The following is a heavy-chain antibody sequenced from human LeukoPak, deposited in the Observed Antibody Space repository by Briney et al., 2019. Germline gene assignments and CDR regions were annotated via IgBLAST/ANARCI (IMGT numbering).Heavy chain of an antibody. Sequence: ASVKVSCKASGYTFTGYYMHWVRQAPGQGLEWMGWINPNSGGTNYAQKFQGRVTMTTDTSTSTAYMELRSLRSDDTAVYYCARGGVYYDCDYWGQGTLVTVSS. CDR3: ARGGVYYDCDY. J-gene: IGHJ4*02. CDR1: GYTFTGYY. D-gene: IGHD3-22*01. CDR2: INPNSGGT. V-gene: IGHV1-2*02.